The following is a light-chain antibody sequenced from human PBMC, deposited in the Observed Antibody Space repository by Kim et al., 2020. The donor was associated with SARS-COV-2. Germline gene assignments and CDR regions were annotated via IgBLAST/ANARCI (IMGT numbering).Light chain of an antibody. J-gene: IGKJ1*01. CDR3: QHVHSYPPG. CDR1: QGISTY. V-gene: IGKV1-9*01. CDR2: AAN. Sequence: DIQLTQSPSFLSASVGDRVTITCRASQGISTYLAWYQQKPGKAPRLLIYAANTLQSGVPSRFSGSGSGTEFTLTVSSLQPEDFATYYCQHVHSYPPGFGPGTKVDIK.